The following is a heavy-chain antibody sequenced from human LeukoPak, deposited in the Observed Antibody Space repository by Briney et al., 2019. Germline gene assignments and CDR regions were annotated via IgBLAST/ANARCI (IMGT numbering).Heavy chain of an antibody. V-gene: IGHV4-34*01. D-gene: IGHD3-10*01. CDR1: GGSFSGYY. CDR3: ARGPAGGFYYYYGMDV. J-gene: IGHJ6*02. Sequence: SETLSLTCAVYGGSFSGYYWSWIRQPPGKGLEWIGEINHSGSTNYNPSLKSRVTISVDTSKNQFSLKLSSVTAADTAVYYCARGPAGGFYYYYGMDVWGQGTTVTVSS. CDR2: INHSGST.